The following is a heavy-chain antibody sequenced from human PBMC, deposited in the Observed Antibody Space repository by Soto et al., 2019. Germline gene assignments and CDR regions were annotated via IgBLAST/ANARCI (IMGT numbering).Heavy chain of an antibody. Sequence: QVQLVQSGAEVKKPGASVKVSCKASGYTFTSYAMHWVRQAPGQRLEWMGWINAGNGNTKYSQKFQGRVTITRDTAASTAYRGLSSLRSEDTAVYYCARDGRTYYYGSGCYYNLWYWGQGTLVTVSS. CDR3: ARDGRTYYYGSGCYYNLWY. CDR2: INAGNGNT. J-gene: IGHJ4*02. CDR1: GYTFTSYA. V-gene: IGHV1-3*01. D-gene: IGHD3-10*01.